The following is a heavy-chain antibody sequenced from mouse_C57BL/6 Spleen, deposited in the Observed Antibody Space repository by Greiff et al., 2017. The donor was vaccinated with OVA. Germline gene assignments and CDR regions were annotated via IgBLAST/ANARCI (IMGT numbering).Heavy chain of an antibody. V-gene: IGHV1-47*01. CDR2: FHPYNDDT. Sequence: VQLQQSGAELVKPGASVKMSCKASGYTFTTYPIEWMKQNHGKSLEWIGNFHPYNDDTKYNEKFKGKATLTVEKSSSTVYLELSRLTSDDSAVYCCARGDYGNLGKGYFDYWGQGTTLTVSS. D-gene: IGHD2-1*01. J-gene: IGHJ2*01. CDR1: GYTFTTYP. CDR3: ARGDYGNLGKGYFDY.